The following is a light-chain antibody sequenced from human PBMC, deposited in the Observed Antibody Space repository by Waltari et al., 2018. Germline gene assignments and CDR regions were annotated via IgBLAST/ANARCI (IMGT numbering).Light chain of an antibody. J-gene: IGLJ3*02. Sequence: RVTISCSGSSSKIGNNAVNWYQQLPGKAPKLLIYYNDLLPSGVSDRFSGSKSGTSASLAISGLQSEDEADYYCAAWDDSLNGPVFGGGTKLTVV. V-gene: IGLV1-36*01. CDR2: YND. CDR3: AAWDDSLNGPV. CDR1: SSKIGNNA.